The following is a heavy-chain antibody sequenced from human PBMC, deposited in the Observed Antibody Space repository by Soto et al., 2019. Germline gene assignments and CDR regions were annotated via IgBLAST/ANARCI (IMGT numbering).Heavy chain of an antibody. CDR1: GYTFTSYN. D-gene: IGHD3-22*01. Sequence: ASVKVSCKASGYTFTSYNIHWVRQAPGQGLEWMGIINPSGGSTSYAQKFQGRVTMTRDTSTSTVYMELSSLRSEDTAVYYCAWDSSRYYTFDYWGQGSLVTV. CDR3: AWDSSRYYTFDY. V-gene: IGHV1-46*01. CDR2: INPSGGST. J-gene: IGHJ4*02.